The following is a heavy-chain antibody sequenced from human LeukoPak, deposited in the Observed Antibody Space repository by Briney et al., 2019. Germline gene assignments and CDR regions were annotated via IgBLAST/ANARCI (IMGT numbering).Heavy chain of an antibody. CDR1: GFTFSSYE. D-gene: IGHD1-1*01. V-gene: IGHV3-48*02. Sequence: GGSLRLSCAASGFTFSSYEMNWVRQAPGKGLEWVSYISSGSSTIYYADSVKGRFTISRDNAKNSLYLQMNSMRDEDTAVYYCARDKNWNDSNFDYWGQGTLVTVSS. J-gene: IGHJ4*02. CDR3: ARDKNWNDSNFDY. CDR2: ISSGSSTI.